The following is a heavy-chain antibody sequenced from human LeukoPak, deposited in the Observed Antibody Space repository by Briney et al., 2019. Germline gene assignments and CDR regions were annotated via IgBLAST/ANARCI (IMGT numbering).Heavy chain of an antibody. J-gene: IGHJ4*02. CDR3: ARGSAIFGVVITKRRFDY. V-gene: IGHV4-61*02. CDR2: IYTSGST. CDR1: GGSISSGSYY. Sequence: PSETLSLTCTVSGGSISSGSYYWSWIRQPAGKGLEWIGRIYTSGSTNYNPSLKSRVTISVDTSKNQFSLKLSSVTAADTAVYYCARGSAIFGVVITKRRFDYWGQGTLVTVSS. D-gene: IGHD3-3*01.